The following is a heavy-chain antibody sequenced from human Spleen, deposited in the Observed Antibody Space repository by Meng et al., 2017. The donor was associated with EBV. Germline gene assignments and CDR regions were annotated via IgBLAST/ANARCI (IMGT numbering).Heavy chain of an antibody. CDR1: GGSISSSNW. J-gene: IGHJ5*02. CDR3: AQRERWGLDP. Sequence: QVQLQESGPGRVKPSGTLSLTCAVSGGSISSSNWWSWVRQTPGKGLEWIGEIYHSGSTSYNPSLESRVTISVDKSKNQIFLKLRSVTAADTAVYYCAQRERWGLDPWGQGTMVTVS. V-gene: IGHV4-4*02. CDR2: IYHSGST. D-gene: IGHD3-16*01.